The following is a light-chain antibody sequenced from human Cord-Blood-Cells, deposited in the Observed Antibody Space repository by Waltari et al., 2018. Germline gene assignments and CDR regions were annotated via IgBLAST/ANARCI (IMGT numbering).Light chain of an antibody. J-gene: IGKJ1*01. V-gene: IGKV1-39*01. CDR2: AAS. CDR1: QSISSY. CDR3: QQSYSTPRT. Sequence: DIQMTPPPSSPSASVGQRVTITCRASQSISSYLNSSQQKPGKAPKLLIYAASSLQSGVPSRFSGSGSGTDFTLTISSLQPEDFATYYCQQSYSTPRTFGQGTKVEIK.